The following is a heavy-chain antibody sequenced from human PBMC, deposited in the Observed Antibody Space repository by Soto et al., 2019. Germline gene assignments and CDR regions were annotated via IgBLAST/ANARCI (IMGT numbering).Heavy chain of an antibody. CDR1: GFTFTSSP. D-gene: IGHD3-10*01. V-gene: IGHV1-58*01. CDR3: AADAWFGESRRFDY. CDR2: IVVGSGNT. Sequence: SGKVCCKASGFTFTSSPVRWVGQARGQRLEWIGWIVVGSGNTNYAQKFQERVTITRDMSTSTAYMELSSLRSEDTAVYYCAADAWFGESRRFDYWGQGTLVTVSS. J-gene: IGHJ4*02.